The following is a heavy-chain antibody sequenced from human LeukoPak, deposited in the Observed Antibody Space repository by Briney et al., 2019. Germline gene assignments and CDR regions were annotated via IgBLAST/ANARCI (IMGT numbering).Heavy chain of an antibody. Sequence: ASVKVSCKASGYTFNTFGITWVRQAPGQGLEWMGWINPNGGGTNYAQKFQGRVTMTRDTSISTAYMELSRLRSDDTAVYYCARSHRLGSIAVAGRAHPAGGYWGQGTLVTVSS. J-gene: IGHJ4*02. CDR1: GYTFNTFG. D-gene: IGHD6-19*01. CDR2: INPNGGGT. V-gene: IGHV1-2*02. CDR3: ARSHRLGSIAVAGRAHPAGGY.